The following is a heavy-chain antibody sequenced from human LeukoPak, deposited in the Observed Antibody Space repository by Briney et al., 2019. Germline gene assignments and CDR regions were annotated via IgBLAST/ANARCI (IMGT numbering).Heavy chain of an antibody. CDR2: IYYSGST. CDR1: GGSISSYY. J-gene: IGHJ4*02. V-gene: IGHV4-39*07. Sequence: PSEALSLTCTVSGGSISSYYWSWIRQPPGKGLEWIGSIYYSGSTYYNPSLKSRVTISVDTSKNQFSLKLSSVTAADTAVYYCASIGAAAGGFDYWGQGTLVTVSS. CDR3: ASIGAAAGGFDY. D-gene: IGHD6-13*01.